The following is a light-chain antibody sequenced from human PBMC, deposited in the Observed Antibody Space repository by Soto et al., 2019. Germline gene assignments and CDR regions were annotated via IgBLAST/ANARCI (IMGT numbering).Light chain of an antibody. Sequence: DIQMTQAPSSLSASVRDRVTITCRASQGISNYLAWYQQKPGKVPKLLIYASSTLQSGVLSRFSGSGSGTDFTLTISSLQPEDVATYYCPKYDSGSWTFGQGTKVEIK. CDR1: QGISNY. V-gene: IGKV1-27*01. CDR2: ASS. J-gene: IGKJ1*01. CDR3: PKYDSGSWT.